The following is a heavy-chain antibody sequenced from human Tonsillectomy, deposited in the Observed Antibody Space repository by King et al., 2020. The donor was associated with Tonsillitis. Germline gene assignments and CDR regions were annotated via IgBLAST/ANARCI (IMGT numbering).Heavy chain of an antibody. CDR3: ARAKRVPYSIPFGFDY. V-gene: IGHV4-59*08. CDR1: GVSISSYY. Sequence: VQLQESGPGLVKPSETLSLTCTVSGVSISSYYWSWIRQPPGKGLECIGYIYYSGSTNYNPSLKSRVTISVDTSKNQFSLKLSSVTAADTAVYYCARAKRVPYSIPFGFDYWGQGTLVTVSS. D-gene: IGHD6-13*01. J-gene: IGHJ4*02. CDR2: IYYSGST.